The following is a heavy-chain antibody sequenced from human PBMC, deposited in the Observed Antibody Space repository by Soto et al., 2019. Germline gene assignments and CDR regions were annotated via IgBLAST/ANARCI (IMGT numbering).Heavy chain of an antibody. J-gene: IGHJ6*02. D-gene: IGHD6-13*01. CDR1: GGSISSSSYY. V-gene: IGHV4-39*01. CDR2: IYYSGST. Sequence: QLQLQESGPGLVKPSETLSLTCTVSGGSISSSSYYWGWIRQPPAKGLEWIGSIYYSGSTYYNPSLKSRVTISVDTSKNQFSLKLSSVTAADTAVYYCASQQLVHYYYGMDVWGQGTTVTVSS. CDR3: ASQQLVHYYYGMDV.